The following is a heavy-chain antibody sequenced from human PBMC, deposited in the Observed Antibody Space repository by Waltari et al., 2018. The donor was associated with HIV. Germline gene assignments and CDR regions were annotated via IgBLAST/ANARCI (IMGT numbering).Heavy chain of an antibody. CDR3: ARGNIMITFGGVIGRVRDYYGMDV. J-gene: IGHJ6*02. V-gene: IGHV4-34*01. CDR2: INHSGST. CDR1: GGSFRGYY. Sequence: QVQLQQWGAGLLKPSETLYLTCAVYGGSFRGYYWSWIRQPPGKRREWMGEINHSGSTNYNPSLKSRVTISVDTSKNQFSLKLSSVTAADTAVYYCARGNIMITFGGVIGRVRDYYGMDVWGQGTTVTVSS. D-gene: IGHD3-16*02.